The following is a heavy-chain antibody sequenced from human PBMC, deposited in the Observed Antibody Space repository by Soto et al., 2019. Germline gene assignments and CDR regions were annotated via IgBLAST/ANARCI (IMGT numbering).Heavy chain of an antibody. J-gene: IGHJ3*02. CDR3: ASLGYCSGGSCLDAFDI. Sequence: SETLSLTCAVSGYSISSGYYWGWIRQPPGKGLEWIGSIYHSGSTYYNPSLKSRVTISVDTSKNQFSLKLSSVTAADTAVYYCASLGYCSGGSCLDAFDIWGQGTMVT. V-gene: IGHV4-38-2*01. D-gene: IGHD2-15*01. CDR2: IYHSGST. CDR1: GYSISSGYY.